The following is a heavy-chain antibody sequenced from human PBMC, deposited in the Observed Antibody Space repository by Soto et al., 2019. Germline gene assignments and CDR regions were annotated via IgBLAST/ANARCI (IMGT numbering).Heavy chain of an antibody. V-gene: IGHV3-7*03. Sequence: GGSLRLSCAASGFTFSSYWMSWVRQAPGKGLEWVANIKQDGSEKYYVDSVKGRFTTSTDNAKNSLYLQMNSLGAEDTAGYYCARQGWRYGSGSSYKGPMDYWGQGTLVTVSS. CDR3: ARQGWRYGSGSSYKGPMDY. D-gene: IGHD3-10*01. J-gene: IGHJ4*02. CDR1: GFTFSSYW. CDR2: IKQDGSEK.